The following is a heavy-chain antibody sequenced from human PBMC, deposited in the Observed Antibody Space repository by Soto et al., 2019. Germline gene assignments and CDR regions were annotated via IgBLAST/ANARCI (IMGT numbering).Heavy chain of an antibody. CDR3: GKVLVGATGHTDSDS. CDR2: IDYNGVT. J-gene: IGHJ4*02. V-gene: IGHV4-39*01. CDR1: GGSIYRSGYY. Sequence: SETLSLTCTVSGGSIYRSGYYWGWIRQPPGRGLEWIGNIDYNGVTYSNPPLKSRVTISRDTSKNQFSLKLTSVTAADTALYYCGKVLVGATGHTDSDSWGPGTLVTVSS. D-gene: IGHD2-15*01.